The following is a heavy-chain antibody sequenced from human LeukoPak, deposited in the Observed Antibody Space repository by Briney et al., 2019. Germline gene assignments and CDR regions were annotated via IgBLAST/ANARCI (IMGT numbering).Heavy chain of an antibody. CDR2: IYYSGST. D-gene: IGHD2-2*01. J-gene: IGHJ1*01. V-gene: IGHV4-39*01. CDR1: GGSISSSSYY. CDR3: ARHADIVVVPAAKYFQH. Sequence: PSETLSLTCTVSGGSISSSSYYWGWIRQPPGKGLEWIGSIYYSGSTYYNPSLKSRVTISVDTSKNQFSLKLSSVTAADTAVYYCARHADIVVVPAAKYFQHWGQGTLVTVSS.